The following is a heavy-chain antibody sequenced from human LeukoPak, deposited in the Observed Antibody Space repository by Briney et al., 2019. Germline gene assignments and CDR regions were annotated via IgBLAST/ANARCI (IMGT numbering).Heavy chain of an antibody. J-gene: IGHJ3*02. V-gene: IGHV3-11*05. CDR1: GFTFSSFW. CDR2: ISSSSSYT. D-gene: IGHD2-15*01. CDR3: ARELVVVAATPYDAFDI. Sequence: GGSLRLSCAASGFTFSSFWMTWVRQAPGKGLEWVSYISSSSSYTNYADSVKGRFTISRDNAKNSLYLQMNSLRAEDTAVYYCARELVVVAATPYDAFDIWGQGTMVTVSS.